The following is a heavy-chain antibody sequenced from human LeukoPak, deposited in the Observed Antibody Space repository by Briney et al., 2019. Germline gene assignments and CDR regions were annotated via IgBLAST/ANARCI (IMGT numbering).Heavy chain of an antibody. V-gene: IGHV3-53*04. CDR2: IYSGGST. CDR1: GFTVSSNY. CDR3: ARGKMGYFDY. J-gene: IGHJ4*02. Sequence: GSLRLSCAASGFTVSSNYMSWVRQAPGKGLERVSVIYSGGSTYYADSVKGRFTISRHNSKNTLYLQMNSLRAEDTAVYYCARGKMGYFDYWGQGTLVTVSS. D-gene: IGHD2-8*01.